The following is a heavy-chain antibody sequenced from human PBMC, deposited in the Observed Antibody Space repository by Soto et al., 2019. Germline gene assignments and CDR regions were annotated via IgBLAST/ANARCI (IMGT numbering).Heavy chain of an antibody. Sequence: GGSLRLSCVTSGFSFFSYGMHWVRQAPGKGLEWVALVSYDGSDKYYADSVKGRFTISRDNPKNTLYLQMNSLRAEDTAVYYCARHRAIAVTKIDYWGQGTLVTVSS. CDR1: GFSFFSYG. J-gene: IGHJ4*02. CDR3: ARHRAIAVTKIDY. CDR2: VSYDGSDK. V-gene: IGHV3-30*03. D-gene: IGHD6-19*01.